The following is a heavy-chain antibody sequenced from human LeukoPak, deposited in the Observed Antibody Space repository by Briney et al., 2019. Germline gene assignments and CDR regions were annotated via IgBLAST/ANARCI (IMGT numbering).Heavy chain of an antibody. Sequence: SETLSLTCAVSGYSISSSYYYWGWIRQPPGKALEWIGTLSHSGSTNFNPSLKSRVTISVDTSKNQFSLNLTSVTAADTAVYYCARRWTYFDYWGQGTLVTVSS. CDR1: GYSISSSYYY. CDR3: ARRWTYFDY. V-gene: IGHV4-38-2*01. CDR2: LSHSGST. D-gene: IGHD1-1*01. J-gene: IGHJ4*02.